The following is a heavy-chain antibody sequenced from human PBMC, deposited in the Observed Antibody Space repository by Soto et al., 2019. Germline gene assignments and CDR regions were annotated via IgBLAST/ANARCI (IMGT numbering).Heavy chain of an antibody. Sequence: SETLSLTCAVSGGSLNNGGYSWGWVRRPPGKGLEYIASIYYTGSTYYNPSLKSRVTISLDRSKNQFSLNLNSVTAADTAVYYCARVGGNTAMANWGQGTLVTVSS. CDR2: IYYTGST. CDR3: ARVGGNTAMAN. V-gene: IGHV4-30-2*01. J-gene: IGHJ4*02. CDR1: GGSLNNGGYS. D-gene: IGHD5-18*01.